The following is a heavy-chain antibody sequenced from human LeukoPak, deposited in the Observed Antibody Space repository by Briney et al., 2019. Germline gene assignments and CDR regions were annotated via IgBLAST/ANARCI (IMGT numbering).Heavy chain of an antibody. V-gene: IGHV3-23*01. Sequence: GGSLRLSCAASGFTFSTYAMSWVRQAPGKGLEWVSAISSSGASTYYADSVEGRFTISRDNSKNTLFLHMNSLRAEDTAVYYCAKGAFDSSGLYYNYYGMDVWGQGTTVTVSS. D-gene: IGHD3-22*01. CDR2: ISSSGAST. CDR1: GFTFSTYA. CDR3: AKGAFDSSGLYYNYYGMDV. J-gene: IGHJ6*02.